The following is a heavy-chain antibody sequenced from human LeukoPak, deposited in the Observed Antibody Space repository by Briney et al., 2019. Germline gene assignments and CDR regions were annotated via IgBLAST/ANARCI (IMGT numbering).Heavy chain of an antibody. D-gene: IGHD4-11*01. CDR2: INHSGST. CDR3: ARTNSKKAYYYYYMDV. V-gene: IGHV4-34*01. CDR1: GGSFSGYY. J-gene: IGHJ6*03. Sequence: KPSETLSLTCPVSGGSFSGYYWSWIRQPPGKGLEWIGEINHSGSTNYNPSLKSRVTISVDTSKNQFSLKLSSVTAADTAVYYCARTNSKKAYYYYYMDVWGKGTTVTVSS.